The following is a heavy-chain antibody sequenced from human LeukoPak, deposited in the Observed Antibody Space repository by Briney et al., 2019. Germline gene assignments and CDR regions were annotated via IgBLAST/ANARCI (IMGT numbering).Heavy chain of an antibody. Sequence: SETLSLTCTVSGDSLTNFYWSWIRQSPGKGLEWVASIFDNGSTNDNRSLKSRVTISLDTSNNQFSLTVNSVTAADTAVYYCARGGYGSAFDFWGQGTLVTVSS. CDR3: ARGGYGSAFDF. CDR2: IFDNGST. V-gene: IGHV4-59*01. CDR1: GDSLTNFY. D-gene: IGHD3-10*01. J-gene: IGHJ4*02.